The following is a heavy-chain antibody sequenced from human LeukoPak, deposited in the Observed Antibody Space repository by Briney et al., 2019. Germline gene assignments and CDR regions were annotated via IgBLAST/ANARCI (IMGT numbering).Heavy chain of an antibody. D-gene: IGHD3-10*01. CDR3: AKGLYGSGVSTWFDP. CDR2: ISWNSGSI. Sequence: GGSLRLSCAASGFTFDDYAMRWVRQAPGKGLEWFSGISWNSGSIGYADSVKGRFTISRDNAKNSLYLQMNSLRAEDTALYYCAKGLYGSGVSTWFDPWGQGTLVTVSS. CDR1: GFTFDDYA. V-gene: IGHV3-9*01. J-gene: IGHJ5*02.